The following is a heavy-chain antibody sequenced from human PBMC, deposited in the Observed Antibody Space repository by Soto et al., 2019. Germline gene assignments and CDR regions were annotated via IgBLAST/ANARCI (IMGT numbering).Heavy chain of an antibody. CDR1: GGSISSGDYY. Sequence: QVQLQESGPGLVKPSQTLSLTCTVSGGSISSGDYYWSWIRQPPGKGLEWIGYIYYSGSTYYNPSPKSRVTISVDTSKNQFSLKLSSVTAADTAVYYCARDGAMVRGVISDYYYGMDVWGQGTTVTVSS. J-gene: IGHJ6*02. V-gene: IGHV4-30-4*01. CDR3: ARDGAMVRGVISDYYYGMDV. CDR2: IYYSGST. D-gene: IGHD3-10*01.